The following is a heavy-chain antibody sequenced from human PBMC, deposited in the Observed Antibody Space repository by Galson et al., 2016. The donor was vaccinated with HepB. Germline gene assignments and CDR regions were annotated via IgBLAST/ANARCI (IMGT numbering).Heavy chain of an antibody. D-gene: IGHD2-8*01. V-gene: IGHV5-51*01. CDR2: IYPGDSDT. J-gene: IGHJ3*02. CDR3: ARHRRCCTKGVCYPGAFEI. Sequence: QSGAEVKKPGESLKISCKGSGYSFTSYWIDWVRQMPGKGLEWMGIIYPGDSDTRYSPSFQGQVTISADKSINTAYLQWSSLTASDTAMYYCARHRRCCTKGVCYPGAFEIWGQGTMVTVSS. CDR1: GYSFTSYW.